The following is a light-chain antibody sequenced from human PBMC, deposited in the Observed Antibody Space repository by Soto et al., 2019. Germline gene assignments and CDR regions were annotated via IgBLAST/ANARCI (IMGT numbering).Light chain of an antibody. V-gene: IGKV3-20*01. CDR2: GAS. CDR3: QQYGSTPYT. CDR1: QSVSSSY. Sequence: EIVLTQSPGTLSLSPGERATLSCRASQSVSSSYLAWYQQKPGQAPRVIIYGASSRDTGVPDRFSGSGSGTDFTLTISRLEPEDVAVYYCQQYGSTPYTFGQGAKLEIK. J-gene: IGKJ2*01.